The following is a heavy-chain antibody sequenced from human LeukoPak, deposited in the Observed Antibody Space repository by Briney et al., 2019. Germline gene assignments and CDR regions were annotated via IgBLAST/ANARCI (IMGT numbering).Heavy chain of an antibody. V-gene: IGHV4-39*01. CDR2: NYYTGTI. Sequence: SETLSLTCTVSGASLSSIYYYWGWLRQPPGKGLEWLVNNYYTGTIYYNPSLKSRVTTSETTSKNQFSLRLTSMTAAATACFYGARLYYDVLTYYYPWRYNYYMDVWGKGTMVTVSS. D-gene: IGHD3-3*01. CDR3: ARLYYDVLTYYYPWRYNYYMDV. J-gene: IGHJ6*03. CDR1: GASLSSIYYY.